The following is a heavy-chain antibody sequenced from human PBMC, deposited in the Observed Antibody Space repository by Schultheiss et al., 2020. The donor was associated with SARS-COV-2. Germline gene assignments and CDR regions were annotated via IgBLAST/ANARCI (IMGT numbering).Heavy chain of an antibody. CDR3: ARDRIAAAGTYDY. CDR1: GYTFTGYY. D-gene: IGHD6-13*01. CDR2: INPNSGGT. Sequence: ASVKVSCKASGYTFTGYYMHWVRQAPGQGLEWMGWINPNSGGTNYAQKLQGRVTMTTDTSTSTAYMELRSLRSDDTAVYYCARDRIAAAGTYDYWGQGTLVTVSS. J-gene: IGHJ4*02. V-gene: IGHV1-2*02.